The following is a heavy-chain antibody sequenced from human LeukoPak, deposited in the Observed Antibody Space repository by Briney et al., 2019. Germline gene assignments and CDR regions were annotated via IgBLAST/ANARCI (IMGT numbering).Heavy chain of an antibody. V-gene: IGHV3-30*02. D-gene: IGHD6-19*01. CDR3: ANTMYSSDWSPFDY. Sequence: GGSLRLSCAASTFTFSSYGMHWVRQAPGKGLEWVAFIQYDGNKRYYADSVKGRFTISRDNSKNTLYLQMNSLRPEDTALYYCANTMYSSDWSPFDYWGRGTLVTVSS. CDR2: IQYDGNKR. J-gene: IGHJ4*02. CDR1: TFTFSSYG.